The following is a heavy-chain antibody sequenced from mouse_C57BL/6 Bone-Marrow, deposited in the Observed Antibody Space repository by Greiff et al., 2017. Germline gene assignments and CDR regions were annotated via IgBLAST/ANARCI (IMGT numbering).Heavy chain of an antibody. J-gene: IGHJ3*01. V-gene: IGHV5-9*01. CDR3: AALPWFAY. CDR1: GFTFSSYT. Sequence: EVMLVESGGGLVKPGGSLKLSCAASGFTFSSYTMSWVRQTPEKRLEWVATISGGGGNTYYPDSVKGRFTISRDNAKNTLYLQMSSLRSEDTALYYCAALPWFAYWGQGTLVTVSA. CDR2: ISGGGGNT.